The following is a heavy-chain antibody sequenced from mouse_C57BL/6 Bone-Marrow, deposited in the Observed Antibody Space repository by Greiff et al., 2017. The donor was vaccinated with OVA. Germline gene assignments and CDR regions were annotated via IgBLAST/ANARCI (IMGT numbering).Heavy chain of an antibody. V-gene: IGHV2-2*01. J-gene: IGHJ3*01. D-gene: IGHD2-4*01. CDR1: GFSLTSYG. CDR3: TRNEAYDYDRGGPFAY. CDR2: IWSGGST. Sequence: VMLVESGPGLVQPSQSLSITCTVSGFSLTSYGVHWVRQSPGKGLEWLGVIWSGGSTDYNAAFISRLSISKDNSKSQVFFKMNSLQADDTAIYYCTRNEAYDYDRGGPFAYWGQGTLVTVSA.